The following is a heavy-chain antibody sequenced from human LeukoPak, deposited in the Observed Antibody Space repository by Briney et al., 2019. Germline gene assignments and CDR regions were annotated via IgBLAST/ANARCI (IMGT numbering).Heavy chain of an antibody. J-gene: IGHJ5*02. CDR1: GGSISSSSYY. V-gene: IGHV4-39*07. Sequence: SETLSLTCTVSGGSISSSSYYWGWIRQPPGKGLEWIGSIYYSGSTYYNPSLTSRVTISVDTSKNQFSLKLSSVTAGDTAVYYCARDQLSWFDPWGQGPLVTVSS. D-gene: IGHD2-2*01. CDR2: IYYSGST. CDR3: ARDQLSWFDP.